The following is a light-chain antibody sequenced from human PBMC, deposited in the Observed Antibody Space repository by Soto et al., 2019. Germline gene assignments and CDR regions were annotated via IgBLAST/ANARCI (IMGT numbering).Light chain of an antibody. CDR3: QQYGNSPIT. CDR1: QSLGRNS. CDR2: GVS. J-gene: IGKJ5*01. Sequence: ETVLTQSPGTLSLSPGETATLSCRASQSLGRNSLVWYQQKPGQPPRLLISGVSNRATDIPDRFSGSGSGTDFTLTITRLESDDFAVYACQQYGNSPITFGQGTRLEIK. V-gene: IGKV3-20*01.